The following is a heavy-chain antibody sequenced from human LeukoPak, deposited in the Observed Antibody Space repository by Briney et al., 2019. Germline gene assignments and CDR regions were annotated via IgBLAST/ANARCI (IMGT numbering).Heavy chain of an antibody. CDR1: GFTFSSYA. D-gene: IGHD6-13*01. V-gene: IGHV3-30-3*01. Sequence: PGGSLRLSCAASGFTFSSYAMHWVRQAPGKGLEWVAVISYDGSNKYYADSVKGRSTISRDNSKNTLYLQMNSLRAEDTALYYCAKGGIAAADPSPFQHWGQGTLVTVSS. CDR2: ISYDGSNK. CDR3: AKGGIAAADPSPFQH. J-gene: IGHJ1*01.